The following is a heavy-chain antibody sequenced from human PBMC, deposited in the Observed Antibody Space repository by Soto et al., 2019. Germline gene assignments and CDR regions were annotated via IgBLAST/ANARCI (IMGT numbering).Heavy chain of an antibody. CDR2: IYYSGST. V-gene: IGHV4-31*03. D-gene: IGHD6-25*01. J-gene: IGHJ3*02. Sequence: SETLSLTCTVSGGSISSGGYYWSWIRQHPGKGLEWIGYIYYSGSTYYNPSLKSRVTISVDTSKNQFSLKLSSVTAADTAVYYCARAPASRGAFDIWGQGTMVTVSS. CDR1: GGSISSGGYY. CDR3: ARAPASRGAFDI.